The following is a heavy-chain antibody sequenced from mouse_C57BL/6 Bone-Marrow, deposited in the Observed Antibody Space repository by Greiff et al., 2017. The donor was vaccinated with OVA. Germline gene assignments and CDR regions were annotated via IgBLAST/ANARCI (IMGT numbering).Heavy chain of an antibody. CDR3: ARGDYDYAWFAY. D-gene: IGHD2-4*01. CDR2: IDPSDSYT. Sequence: QVQLQQPGAELVKPGASVKLSCKASGYTFTSYWMQWVKQRPGQGLEWIGEIDPSDSYTNYNQKFKGKATLTVDTSSSTAYMQLSSLTSEVSAVDYCARGDYDYAWFAYWGQGTLVTVSA. CDR1: GYTFTSYW. J-gene: IGHJ3*01. V-gene: IGHV1-50*01.